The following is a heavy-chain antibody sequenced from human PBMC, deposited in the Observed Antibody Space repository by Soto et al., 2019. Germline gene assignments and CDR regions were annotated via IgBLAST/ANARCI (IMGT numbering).Heavy chain of an antibody. CDR3: ARAGIPAAAQLGFFHP. CDR2: IWYDGTNT. CDR1: GFTFSNYG. V-gene: IGHV3-33*01. J-gene: IGHJ1*01. D-gene: IGHD2-2*01. Sequence: PGGSLRLSCAVSGFTFSNYGLHWVRQAPCKGLEWVAVIWYDGTNTYYPDSVKGRFTISRDNSKNTVCLQMTSLRAEGTAVYYCARAGIPAAAQLGFFHPWGQGT.